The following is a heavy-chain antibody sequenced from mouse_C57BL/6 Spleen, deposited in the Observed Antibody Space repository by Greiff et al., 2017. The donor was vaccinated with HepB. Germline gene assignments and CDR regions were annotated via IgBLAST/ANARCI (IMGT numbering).Heavy chain of an antibody. CDR3: ARDGGLQVRYAMDY. Sequence: EVRLVESGGGLVKPGGSLKLSCAASGFTFSSYAMSWVRQTPEKRLEWVATISDGGSYTYYPDNVKGRFTISRDNAKNNLYLQMSHLKSEDTAMYYCARDGGLQVRYAMDYWRQGTSVTVSS. J-gene: IGHJ4*01. CDR2: ISDGGSYT. V-gene: IGHV5-4*01. D-gene: IGHD2-14*01. CDR1: GFTFSSYA.